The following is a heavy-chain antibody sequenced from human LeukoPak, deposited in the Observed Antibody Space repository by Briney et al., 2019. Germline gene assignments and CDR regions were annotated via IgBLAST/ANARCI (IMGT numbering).Heavy chain of an antibody. CDR1: GFTFISYS. CDR2: ISSSSSYI. J-gene: IGHJ4*02. D-gene: IGHD5-18*01. V-gene: IGHV3-21*01. CDR3: ARGRYSYGSPTAFDY. Sequence: GGSLRLSCAASGFTFISYSMNWVRQAPGKGLEWVSSISSSSSYIYYADSVKGRFTISRDNAKNSLYLQMNSLRAEDTAVYYCARGRYSYGSPTAFDYWGQGTLVTVSS.